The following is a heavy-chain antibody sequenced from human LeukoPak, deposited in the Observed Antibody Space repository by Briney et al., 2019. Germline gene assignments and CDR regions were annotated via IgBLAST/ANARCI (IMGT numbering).Heavy chain of an antibody. V-gene: IGHV1-69*05. CDR3: ARAEIAAAGIVYFDY. CDR2: IIPIFGTA. J-gene: IGHJ4*02. D-gene: IGHD6-13*01. Sequence: SVKVSCKASGGTSSSYAISWVRQAPGQGLEWMGGIIPIFGTANYAQKFQGRVTMTRDTSTSTVYMELSSLRSEDTAVYYCARAEIAAAGIVYFDYWGQGTLVTVSS. CDR1: GGTSSSYA.